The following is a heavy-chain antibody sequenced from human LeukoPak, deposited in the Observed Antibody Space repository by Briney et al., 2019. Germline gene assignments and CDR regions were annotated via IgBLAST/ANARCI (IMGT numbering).Heavy chain of an antibody. V-gene: IGHV1-24*01. Sequence: ASVKVSCKVSGYTLTELSMHWVRQAPGKGLEWMGGFDPEDGETIYAQKFQGRVTMTEDTSTDTAYMELSSLRSEDTAVYYCATTLRKMGYNGVGTDYWGQGTLVTVSS. J-gene: IGHJ4*02. CDR1: GYTLTELS. D-gene: IGHD5-24*01. CDR3: ATTLRKMGYNGVGTDY. CDR2: FDPEDGET.